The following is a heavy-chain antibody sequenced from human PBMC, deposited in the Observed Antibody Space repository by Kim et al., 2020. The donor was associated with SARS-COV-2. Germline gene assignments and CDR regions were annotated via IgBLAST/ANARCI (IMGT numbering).Heavy chain of an antibody. CDR1: GGTFSSYA. Sequence: SVKVSCKASGGTFSSYAISWVRQAPGQGLEWMGGIIPIFGTANYAQKFQGRVTITADESTSTAYMELSSLRSEDTAVYYCARALRGYSGYGYLAAAGGGYYYGMDVWGQGTTVTVSS. CDR3: ARALRGYSGYGYLAAAGGGYYYGMDV. CDR2: IIPIFGTA. D-gene: IGHD5-12*01. V-gene: IGHV1-69*13. J-gene: IGHJ6*02.